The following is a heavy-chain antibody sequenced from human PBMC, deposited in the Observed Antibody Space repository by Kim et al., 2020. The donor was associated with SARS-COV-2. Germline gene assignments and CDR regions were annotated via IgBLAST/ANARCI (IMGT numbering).Heavy chain of an antibody. D-gene: IGHD3-10*01. CDR2: IYTSGST. Sequence: SETLSLTCTVSGGSISSGSYYWSWIRQPAGKGLEWIGRIYTSGSTNYNPSLKSRVTISVDTSKNQFSLKLSSVTAADTAVYYCARDSLREFAELLWFGEFGYYYYGMDVWGQGTTVTVSS. CDR1: GGSISSGSYY. CDR3: ARDSLREFAELLWFGEFGYYYYGMDV. V-gene: IGHV4-61*02. J-gene: IGHJ6*02.